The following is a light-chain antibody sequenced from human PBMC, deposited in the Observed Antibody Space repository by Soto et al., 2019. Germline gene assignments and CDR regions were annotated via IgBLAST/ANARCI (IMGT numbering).Light chain of an antibody. CDR2: DVS. Sequence: QSVLTQPASVSGSPGQSITISCTGTSSDVGGYNYVSWYQQHPGKAPKLMIYDVSNRPSGVSNRFSGSKSGNTASLTISGLPAEGEADYYCSSYTSSSTQVFGGGTQLTVL. V-gene: IGLV2-14*01. CDR1: SSDVGGYNY. J-gene: IGLJ3*02. CDR3: SSYTSSSTQV.